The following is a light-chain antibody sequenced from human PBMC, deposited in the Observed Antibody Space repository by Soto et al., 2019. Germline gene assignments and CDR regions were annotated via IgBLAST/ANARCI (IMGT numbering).Light chain of an antibody. Sequence: EIVMTQSPATLSVSPGERATLSCRASQSVSSNLAWYQQKPGQAPRLLIYRASTRATGIPARFSGSGSGTEFTLTISSLQSEDFAVYYCQQYNNWPLTFGGGTKVEFK. CDR2: RAS. V-gene: IGKV3-15*01. CDR1: QSVSSN. J-gene: IGKJ4*01. CDR3: QQYNNWPLT.